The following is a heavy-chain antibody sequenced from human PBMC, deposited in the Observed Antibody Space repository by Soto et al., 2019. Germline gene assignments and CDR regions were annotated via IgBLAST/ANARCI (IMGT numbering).Heavy chain of an antibody. CDR2: ISGSGGST. CDR3: AKERSYYDSSGYYYSAFDI. CDR1: GFTFSSYA. D-gene: IGHD3-22*01. V-gene: IGHV3-23*01. J-gene: IGHJ3*02. Sequence: GGSLRLSCAASGFTFSSYAMSWVRQAPGKGLEWVSAISGSGGSTYYADSVKGRFTISRDNSKNTLYLQMNSLRAEDTAVYYCAKERSYYDSSGYYYSAFDIWGQGTMVTVSS.